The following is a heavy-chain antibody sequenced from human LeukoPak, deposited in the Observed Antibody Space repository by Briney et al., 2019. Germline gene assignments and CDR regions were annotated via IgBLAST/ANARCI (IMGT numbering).Heavy chain of an antibody. J-gene: IGHJ6*02. CDR1: GVSFSGYY. CDR3: ARGASEGRYDLYGMDV. Sequence: SETLSLTCAVHGVSFSGYYWSWIRQPPGKGLEWIGEINHRGSTNYNPSLKSRVTISIDTSKNQFSLKLTSVTAADTAVYYCARGASEGRYDLYGMDVWGQGTTVTVSS. D-gene: IGHD1-1*01. V-gene: IGHV4-34*01. CDR2: INHRGST.